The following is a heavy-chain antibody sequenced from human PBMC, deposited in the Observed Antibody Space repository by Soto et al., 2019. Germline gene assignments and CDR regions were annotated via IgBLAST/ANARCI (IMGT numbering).Heavy chain of an antibody. V-gene: IGHV1-3*01. CDR1: GYTFTSYA. CDR2: INAGNGNT. D-gene: IGHD6-19*01. J-gene: IGHJ4*02. CDR3: ARVRIAVAGFDY. Sequence: ASVKVSCKASGYTFTSYAMHWVRQAPGQRPEWMGWINAGNGNTKYSQKFQDRVTISKDTSANTAYMELSSLRSEDTAVYFRARVRIAVAGFDYWGQGTQVTVSS.